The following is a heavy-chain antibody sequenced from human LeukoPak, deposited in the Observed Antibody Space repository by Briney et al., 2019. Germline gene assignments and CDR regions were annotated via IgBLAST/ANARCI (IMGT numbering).Heavy chain of an antibody. CDR2: IYPGDSDT. D-gene: IGHD3-9*01. Sequence: GESLEISCKGSGYSFTSYWIGWVRQMPGKGLEWMGIIYPGDSDTRYSPSFQGQVTISADKSISTAYLQWSSLKASDTAMYYCARRVKIRYFDWSLYYFDYWGQGTLVTVSS. J-gene: IGHJ4*02. CDR3: ARRVKIRYFDWSLYYFDY. V-gene: IGHV5-51*01. CDR1: GYSFTSYW.